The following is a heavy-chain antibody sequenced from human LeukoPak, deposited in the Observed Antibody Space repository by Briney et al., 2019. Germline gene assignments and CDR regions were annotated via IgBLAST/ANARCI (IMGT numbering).Heavy chain of an antibody. J-gene: IGHJ4*02. CDR3: ARDPDS. CDR2: IITIFGAA. Sequence: SVKVSCKASGYTFTGYYMHWVRQAPGQGLEWIGRIITIFGAANYAQKFQGRVTISADESTGTVYMELRSLRSEDTAVYYCARDPDSWGQGTLVTVSP. CDR1: GYTFTGYY. V-gene: IGHV1-69*13.